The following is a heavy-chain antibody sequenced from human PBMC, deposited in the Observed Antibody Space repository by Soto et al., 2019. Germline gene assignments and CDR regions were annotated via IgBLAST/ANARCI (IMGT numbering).Heavy chain of an antibody. Sequence: GGSLSLSCTASGFPFSSYGMHWVRQAPSKGLEWVAVIWYDGSNKYHADSVKGRFTISRDNSKNTLYLQMNSLRAEDTAVYYCAREFGGTFLYCYDGRREGMDVWGQGTTVTVSS. J-gene: IGHJ6*02. V-gene: IGHV3-33*01. CDR2: IWYDGSNK. CDR1: GFPFSSYG. D-gene: IGHD3-22*01. CDR3: AREFGGTFLYCYDGRREGMDV.